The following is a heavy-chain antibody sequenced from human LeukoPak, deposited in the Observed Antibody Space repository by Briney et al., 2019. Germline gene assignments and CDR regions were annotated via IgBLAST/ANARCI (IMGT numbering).Heavy chain of an antibody. J-gene: IGHJ6*02. CDR2: INHSGST. CDR1: GGSFSGYY. CDR3: ARGSVQLWVGYYYYYYGMDV. D-gene: IGHD5-18*01. Sequence: PSETLSLTCAVYGGSFSGYYWSWIRQPPGKGREWIGEINHSGSTNYNPSLKSRVTISVDTSKNQFSLKLSSVTAADTAVYYCARGSVQLWVGYYYYYYGMDVWGQGTTVTVSS. V-gene: IGHV4-34*01.